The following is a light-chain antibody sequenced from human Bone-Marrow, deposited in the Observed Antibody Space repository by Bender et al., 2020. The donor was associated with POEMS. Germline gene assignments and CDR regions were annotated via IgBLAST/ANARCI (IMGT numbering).Light chain of an antibody. Sequence: QSALTQPASVSGSPGQSITISCTGTSRDIGRYTYDSWYQQHPGKAPKLVLFDVTDRPSGVSDRFSGFKSGNTASLTISGLQTEDEADYYCSSYTSSRTWVFGGGTRLTVL. V-gene: IGLV2-14*03. CDR1: SRDIGRYTY. J-gene: IGLJ3*02. CDR2: DVT. CDR3: SSYTSSRTWV.